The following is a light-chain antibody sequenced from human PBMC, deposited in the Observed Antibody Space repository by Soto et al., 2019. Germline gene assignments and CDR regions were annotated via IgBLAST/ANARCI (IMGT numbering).Light chain of an antibody. V-gene: IGKV1-33*01. CDR3: QQYDNLPPI. CDR1: QDISHY. J-gene: IGKJ2*01. CDR2: DAS. Sequence: DIQMTHSPSSLSASVGDRVTITCRASQDISHYLYWYQQKPGKAPKLLIYDASNLETGVPSRFSGSGSGTDFTFTISSLQPEDIATYYCQQYDNLPPIFGQGTKLEIK.